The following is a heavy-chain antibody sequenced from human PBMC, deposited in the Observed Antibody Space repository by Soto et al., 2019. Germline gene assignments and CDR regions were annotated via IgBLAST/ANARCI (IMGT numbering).Heavy chain of an antibody. J-gene: IGHJ4*01. CDR1: GFTFSSSA. CDR2: VSANGQGI. Sequence: GGSLRLSCAASGFTFSSSAISWVRQAPGKGLEWVSAVSANGQGIYYADSVRGRFTISRDNSKNTVFLHMDSLSAEDTAVYYCAKDRHYPRDYFHYWGHGTLVTVSS. CDR3: AKDRHYPRDYFHY. V-gene: IGHV3-23*01. D-gene: IGHD3-10*01.